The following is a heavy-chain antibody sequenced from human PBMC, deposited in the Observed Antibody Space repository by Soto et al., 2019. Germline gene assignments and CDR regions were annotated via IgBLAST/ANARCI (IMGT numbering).Heavy chain of an antibody. CDR1: GFTVSGKKY. CDR2: LYDLDGT. CDR3: ATWHLQEHAYDI. V-gene: IGHV3-53*01. J-gene: IGHJ3*02. Sequence: DVQLVASGGGLIQPGESLRLSCAAFGFTVSGKKYVAWVRQAPGKGLEWVSALYDLDGTYYADSVKGRFTTSSDSSRTTVYLQMNSLRTDDTAVYSCATWHLQEHAYDIWGQGTMVTVSS. D-gene: IGHD1-1*01.